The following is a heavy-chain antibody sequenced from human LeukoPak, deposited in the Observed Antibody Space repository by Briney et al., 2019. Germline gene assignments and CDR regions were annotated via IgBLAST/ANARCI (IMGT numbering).Heavy chain of an antibody. CDR3: ARGDNIAAAGGDWFDP. CDR1: GGTFGSYA. Sequence: SVKVSCKASGGTFGSYAISWVRQAPGQGLEWMGGIIPIFGTANYAQKFQGRVTITTDESTSTAYMELSSLRSEDTAVYYCARGDNIAAAGGDWFDPWGQGTLVTVSS. D-gene: IGHD6-13*01. V-gene: IGHV1-69*05. CDR2: IIPIFGTA. J-gene: IGHJ5*02.